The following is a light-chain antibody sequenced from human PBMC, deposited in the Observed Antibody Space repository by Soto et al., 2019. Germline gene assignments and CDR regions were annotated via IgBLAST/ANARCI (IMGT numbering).Light chain of an antibody. CDR1: SGDVGGYYY. Sequence: QSALTQPASVSGSPGQSITISCTGTSGDVGGYYYVSWYQQLPGKAPKLMISEVSNRPSGVSNRFSGSKSGNTASLTISGLQAEDEADYYCSSYTAGGTIFGPGTKVTV. V-gene: IGLV2-14*01. J-gene: IGLJ1*01. CDR2: EVS. CDR3: SSYTAGGTI.